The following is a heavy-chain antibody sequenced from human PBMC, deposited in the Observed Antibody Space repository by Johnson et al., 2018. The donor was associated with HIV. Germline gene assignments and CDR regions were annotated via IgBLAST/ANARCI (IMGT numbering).Heavy chain of an antibody. D-gene: IGHD5-18*01. J-gene: IGHJ3*02. CDR1: GFTFSSYA. CDR2: ISYDGSNK. CDR3: AKDLSGYSYGYGAFDI. V-gene: IGHV3-30*04. Sequence: QMLLVESGGGVVQPGRSLRLSCAASGFTFSSYAIHWVRQAPGKGLEWVAIISYDGSNKYYADSVKGRFTISRDNSKNTLYLQMNSLRAEDTALYYCAKDLSGYSYGYGAFDIWDQGTMVTVSS.